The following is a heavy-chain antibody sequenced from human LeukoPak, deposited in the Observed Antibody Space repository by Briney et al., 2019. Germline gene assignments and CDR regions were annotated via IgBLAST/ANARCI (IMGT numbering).Heavy chain of an antibody. D-gene: IGHD4-17*01. V-gene: IGHV4-59*01. CDR1: GGSITGSY. J-gene: IGHJ4*02. Sequence: SETLSLTCTVSGGSITGSYWSWIRHPPGKGLEWIAYMYNSGSTNYNPSLKSRVTISIDTSKNQFSLRLSSLTPADTAIYYCARGTESYRDYGYWGQGILVTVSS. CDR2: MYNSGST. CDR3: ARGTESYRDYGY.